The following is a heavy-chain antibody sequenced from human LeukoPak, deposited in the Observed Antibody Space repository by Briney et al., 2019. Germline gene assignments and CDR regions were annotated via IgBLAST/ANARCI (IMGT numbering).Heavy chain of an antibody. CDR3: ARGQMRYCSSTSCYTPDY. Sequence: GGSLRLSCAASGFTFSSYAMHWVRQAPGKGLEWVAVISYDGSNKYYADSVKGRFTISRDNSKNTLYLQMNSLRAEDTAVYYCARGQMRYCSSTSCYTPDYWGQGTLSPSPQ. CDR1: GFTFSSYA. CDR2: ISYDGSNK. V-gene: IGHV3-30-3*01. D-gene: IGHD2-2*02. J-gene: IGHJ4*02.